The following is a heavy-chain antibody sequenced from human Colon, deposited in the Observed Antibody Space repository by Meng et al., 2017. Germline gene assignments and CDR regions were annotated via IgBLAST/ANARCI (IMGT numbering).Heavy chain of an antibody. V-gene: IGHV7-4-1*02. J-gene: IGHJ4*02. D-gene: IGHD2-21*02. CDR1: GYSFGTYA. CDR2: INMYTGDP. Sequence: QVQLAKSGSELKKPGASVKVSCKASGYSFGTYAINWVRQAPGQGLQWMGWINMYTGDPSYVEGFAGRFVFSLDISVSTAYLQISSLTAEDTAVYFCVRHNGDSDFDYWGQGTLVTVSS. CDR3: VRHNGDSDFDY.